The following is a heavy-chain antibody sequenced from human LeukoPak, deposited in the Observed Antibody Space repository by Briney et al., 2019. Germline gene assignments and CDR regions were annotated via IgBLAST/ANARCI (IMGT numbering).Heavy chain of an antibody. Sequence: GSLTLSCAASGFTFSYYNINWIRQPPGKGLEWIGSIYYSGSTYYNPSLKSRVTISVDTSKNQFSLKLSSVTAADTAVYYCAGVAVGSGQRFDYWGQGTLVTVSS. V-gene: IGHV4-59*05. CDR1: GFTFSYYN. D-gene: IGHD6-19*01. J-gene: IGHJ4*02. CDR3: AGVAVGSGQRFDY. CDR2: IYYSGST.